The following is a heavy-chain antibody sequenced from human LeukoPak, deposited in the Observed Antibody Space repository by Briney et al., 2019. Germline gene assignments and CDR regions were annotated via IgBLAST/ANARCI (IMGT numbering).Heavy chain of an antibody. CDR3: AKDRIAAAGTGAFDI. V-gene: IGHV3-30-3*01. J-gene: IGHJ3*02. D-gene: IGHD6-13*01. CDR1: GFTFSSYA. Sequence: PGRSLRLSCAASGFTFSSYAMHWVRQAPGKGLEWVAVISYDGSNKYYADSVKGRFTISRDNSKNTLYLQMNSLRAEDTAVYYCAKDRIAAAGTGAFDIWGQGTMVTVSS. CDR2: ISYDGSNK.